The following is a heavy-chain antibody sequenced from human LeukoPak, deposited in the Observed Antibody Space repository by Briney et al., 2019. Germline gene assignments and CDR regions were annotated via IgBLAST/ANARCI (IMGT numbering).Heavy chain of an antibody. CDR3: ARDNSVEDTAWWFDP. V-gene: IGHV1-69*05. J-gene: IGHJ5*02. CDR2: IIPIFGTA. D-gene: IGHD4-23*01. CDR1: GYTFTSYG. Sequence: SVKVSCKASGYTFTSYGISWVRQAPGQGLEWMGGIIPIFGTANYAQKFQGRVTMTRDMSTSTDYMELSSLRSEDTAVYYCARDNSVEDTAWWFDPWGQGTLVTVSS.